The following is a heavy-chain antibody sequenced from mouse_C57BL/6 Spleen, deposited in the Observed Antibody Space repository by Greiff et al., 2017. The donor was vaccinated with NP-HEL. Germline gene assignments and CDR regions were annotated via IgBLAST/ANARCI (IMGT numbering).Heavy chain of an antibody. Sequence: DVKLVESGGGLVKPGGSLKLSCAASGFTFSSYAMSWVRQTPEKRLEWVATISDGGSYTYYPDNVKGRFTISRDNAKNNLYLQMSHLKSEDTAMYYCEGVWITRVVANGSFVVGGTGTASTLP. V-gene: IGHV5-4*03. CDR3: EGVWITRVVANGSFVV. CDR1: GFTFSSYA. J-gene: IGHJ1*03. CDR2: ISDGGSYT. D-gene: IGHD1-1*01.